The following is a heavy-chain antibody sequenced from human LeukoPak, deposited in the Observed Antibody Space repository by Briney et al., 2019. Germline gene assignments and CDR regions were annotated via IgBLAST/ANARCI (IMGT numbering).Heavy chain of an antibody. Sequence: GGNLRLSCAASGFTFSDYGMNWVRQTPGKGLEWVSAIGGRGGSAYYADSVKGRFTISRDNSKNTLYLQMNSLRAEDTAVYYCAKDEDGDYIYYFDYWGQGTLVTVSS. CDR2: IGGRGGSA. J-gene: IGHJ4*02. CDR3: AKDEDGDYIYYFDY. CDR1: GFTFSDYG. D-gene: IGHD4-17*01. V-gene: IGHV3-23*01.